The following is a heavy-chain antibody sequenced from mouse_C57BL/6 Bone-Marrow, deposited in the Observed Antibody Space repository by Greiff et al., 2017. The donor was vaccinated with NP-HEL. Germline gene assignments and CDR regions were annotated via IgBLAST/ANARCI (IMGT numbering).Heavy chain of an antibody. D-gene: IGHD1-1*01. CDR3: ARRLLRGDWYFDV. CDR2: IDPSDSYT. V-gene: IGHV1-50*01. J-gene: IGHJ1*03. CDR1: GYTFTSYW. Sequence: QVHVKQPGAELVKPGASVKLSCKASGYTFTSYWMQWVKQRPGQGLEWIGEIDPSDSYTNYNQKFKGKATLTVDTSSSTAYMQLSSLTSEDSAVYYCARRLLRGDWYFDVWGTGTTVTVSS.